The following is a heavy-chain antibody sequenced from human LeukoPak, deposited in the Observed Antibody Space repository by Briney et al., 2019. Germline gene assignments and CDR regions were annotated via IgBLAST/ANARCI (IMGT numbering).Heavy chain of an antibody. D-gene: IGHD2-2*01. CDR1: GGSFSGYY. J-gene: IGHJ5*02. Sequence: PSETLSLTCAVYGGSFSGYYWSWIRQPPGKGLEWIGEINHSGSTNYNPSLKSRVTISVDTSKNQFSLKLSSVTAADTAVYYRASRYCSSTSCSIRYNWFDPWGQGTLVTVSS. V-gene: IGHV4-34*01. CDR2: INHSGST. CDR3: ASRYCSSTSCSIRYNWFDP.